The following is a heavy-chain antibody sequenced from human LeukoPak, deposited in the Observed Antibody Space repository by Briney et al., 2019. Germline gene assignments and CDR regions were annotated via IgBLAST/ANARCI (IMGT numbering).Heavy chain of an antibody. Sequence: SQTLSLTCAISGDSVSSTSVGWNWIRQSPSRGLEWLGRTYYRSKWYNDYAVSVKSRIIINADTSKNQFSLQLNSVSPEDTAAYYCARGSGSYNYWGQGTLVTVSS. CDR2: TYYRSKWYN. J-gene: IGHJ4*02. D-gene: IGHD1-26*01. CDR3: ARGSGSYNY. V-gene: IGHV6-1*01. CDR1: GDSVSSTSVG.